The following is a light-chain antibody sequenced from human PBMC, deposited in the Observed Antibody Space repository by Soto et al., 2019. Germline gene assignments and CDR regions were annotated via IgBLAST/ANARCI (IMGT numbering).Light chain of an antibody. CDR1: PSDVGGYDF. CDR2: DVT. V-gene: IGLV2-11*01. Sequence: QSALTQPRSVSGSPGQSVTISCTGTPSDVGGYDFVSWYQQHPGKAPKLMIYDVTKRPSGVPDRFSGSRSSNTASLTISGLQAEDDADYYCCSDAGTYTFYVFRTVTKLTVL. CDR3: CSDAGTYTFYV. J-gene: IGLJ1*01.